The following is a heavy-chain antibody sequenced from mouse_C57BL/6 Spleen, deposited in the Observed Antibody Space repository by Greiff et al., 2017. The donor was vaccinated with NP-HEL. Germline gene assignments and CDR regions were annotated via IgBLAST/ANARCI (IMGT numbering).Heavy chain of an antibody. D-gene: IGHD2-5*01. CDR2: IRSDGST. J-gene: IGHJ4*01. CDR1: GFSLTSYG. CDR3: ARSSNYAYYAMDY. V-gene: IGHV2-6*02. Sequence: VQLQQSGPGLVAPSQSLSITCTASGFSLTSYGVHWVRQPPGKGLEWLVVIRSDGSTTYNSALKTRLSSSKDNSKRQVFLKMNRLQTDDTAMYYCARSSNYAYYAMDYWGQGTSVTVSS.